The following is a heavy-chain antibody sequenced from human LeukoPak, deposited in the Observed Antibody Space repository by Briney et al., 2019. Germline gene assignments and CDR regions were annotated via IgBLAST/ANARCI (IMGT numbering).Heavy chain of an antibody. Sequence: GGSLRLSCAASGFTFSSYAMSWVRQAPGKGLEWVSAISGSGGSTYYADSVKGRFTISRDNSKNTLFLQMNSLRAEDTAVYYCTKDTVDTTMVPYYFEYWGRGTLVTVSS. CDR3: TKDTVDTTMVPYYFEY. CDR1: GFTFSSYA. V-gene: IGHV3-23*01. J-gene: IGHJ4*02. D-gene: IGHD5-18*01. CDR2: ISGSGGST.